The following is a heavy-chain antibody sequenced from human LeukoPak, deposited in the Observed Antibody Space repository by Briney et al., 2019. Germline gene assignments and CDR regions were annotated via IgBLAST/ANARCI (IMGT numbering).Heavy chain of an antibody. Sequence: RPGGSLRLSCAASGFTFSNYAMNWVRQAPGKGLEWVSTISGSGGSTYCADSVKGRFTVSRDNSKNTLYLQMNSLRAEDTAVYFCAKDREMATSNFDYWGQGTLVSVSS. CDR2: ISGSGGST. CDR1: GFTFSNYA. J-gene: IGHJ4*02. CDR3: AKDREMATSNFDY. V-gene: IGHV3-23*01. D-gene: IGHD5-24*01.